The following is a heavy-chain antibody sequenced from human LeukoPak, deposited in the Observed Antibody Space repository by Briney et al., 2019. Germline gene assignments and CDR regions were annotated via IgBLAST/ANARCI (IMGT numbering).Heavy chain of an antibody. V-gene: IGHV1-69*13. CDR2: IIPIFGTA. D-gene: IGHD6-6*01. CDR1: GGTFSSHA. CDR3: AIGLEYSSSFTFDY. Sequence: ASVKVSCKASGGTFSSHAISWVRQAPGQGLEWKGGIIPIFGTANYAQKFQGRVTITADESTSTAYMELSSLRSEDTAVYYCAIGLEYSSSFTFDYWGQGTLVTVSS. J-gene: IGHJ4*02.